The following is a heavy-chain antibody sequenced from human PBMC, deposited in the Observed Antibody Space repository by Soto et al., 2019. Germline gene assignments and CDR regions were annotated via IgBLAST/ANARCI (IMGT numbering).Heavy chain of an antibody. V-gene: IGHV3-23*01. D-gene: IGHD6-6*01. Sequence: EVQLLESGGGLVQPGGSLRLSCAASGFTFSSYAMSWVRLAPGKGLECVSTISGSGSSTYPADSVKGRFTISRDSSKNTLYLQMNSLRAEDTAVYYCAKVSGAARRGDYFDHWGQGTLVTVAS. J-gene: IGHJ4*02. CDR3: AKVSGAARRGDYFDH. CDR1: GFTFSSYA. CDR2: ISGSGSST.